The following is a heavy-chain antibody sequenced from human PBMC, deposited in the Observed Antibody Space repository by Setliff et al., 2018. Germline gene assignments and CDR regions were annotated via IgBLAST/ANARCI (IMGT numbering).Heavy chain of an antibody. J-gene: IGHJ3*02. Sequence: KSSETLSLTCSVSGDSISSSSYYWGWIRQPPGKGLEWIGSINYSGITYYSPSLKSRVIVSVDTSKNQFSLKLSSVTAADTAVYYCARLPGYCNGGNCYGYYTLDIWGQGTMVTVSS. V-gene: IGHV4-39*01. CDR2: INYSGIT. CDR3: ARLPGYCNGGNCYGYYTLDI. D-gene: IGHD2-15*01. CDR1: GDSISSSSYY.